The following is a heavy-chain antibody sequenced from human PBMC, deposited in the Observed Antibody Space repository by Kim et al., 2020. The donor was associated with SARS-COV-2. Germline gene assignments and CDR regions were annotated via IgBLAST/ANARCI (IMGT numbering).Heavy chain of an antibody. CDR3: ARLTGGSGAFDI. CDR2: IIPIFGTA. Sequence: SVKVSCKASGGTFSSYAISWVRQAPGQGLEWMGGIIPIFGTANYAQKFQGRVTITADESTSTAYMELSSLRSEDTAVYYCARLTGGSGAFDIWGQGTMVTVSS. CDR1: GGTFSSYA. J-gene: IGHJ3*02. V-gene: IGHV1-69*13. D-gene: IGHD2-15*01.